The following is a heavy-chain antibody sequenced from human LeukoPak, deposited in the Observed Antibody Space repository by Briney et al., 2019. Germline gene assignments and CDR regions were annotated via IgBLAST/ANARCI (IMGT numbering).Heavy chain of an antibody. V-gene: IGHV3-53*01. J-gene: IGHJ4*02. CDR2: IYSGGRT. CDR1: GFTVSSNY. D-gene: IGHD3-16*01. CDR3: AKFPALRGQFDY. Sequence: GSLRLSCAASGFTVSSNYMSWVRQAPGKGLEWVSVIYSGGRTYYGDSVKGRFTFSRDNSKNTLYLQMNSLRAEDTAVYYCAKFPALRGQFDYWGQGTLVTVSS.